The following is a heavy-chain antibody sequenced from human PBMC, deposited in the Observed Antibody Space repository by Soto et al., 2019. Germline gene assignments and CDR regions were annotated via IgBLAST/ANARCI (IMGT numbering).Heavy chain of an antibody. Sequence: ASVKVSCKASGCTFTSYAISWVRQAPGQGLEWMGWISAYNGNTNYAQKFQGRVTISADKFTGTAYMELTGLRSDDTAVYYCAGDPDSHYNDSHASSYPWGQGTLVTVSS. D-gene: IGHD4-4*01. CDR1: GCTFTSYA. CDR2: ISAYNGNT. V-gene: IGHV1-18*01. CDR3: AGDPDSHYNDSHASSYP. J-gene: IGHJ5*02.